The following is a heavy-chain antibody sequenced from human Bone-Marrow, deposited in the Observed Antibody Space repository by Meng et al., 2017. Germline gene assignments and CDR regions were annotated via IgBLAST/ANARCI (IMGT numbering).Heavy chain of an antibody. CDR3: ARDPTGGEDHQRV. D-gene: IGHD1-14*01. V-gene: IGHV4-4*02. CDR1: GGSISSSNW. Sequence: QVLLQESGPGLVKPSGTLSLICAVPGGSISSSNWWSWVRQPPGKGLEWIGKIYHSGITIYNPSLKSRVTMSVDNSKNQFSLKLNSMTAADTAVYYCARDPTGGEDHQRVWGQGTLVTVSS. CDR2: IYHSGIT. J-gene: IGHJ4*02.